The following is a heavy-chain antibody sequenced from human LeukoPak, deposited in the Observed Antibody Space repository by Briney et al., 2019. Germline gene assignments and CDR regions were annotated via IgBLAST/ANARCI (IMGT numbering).Heavy chain of an antibody. CDR2: ISYSGST. V-gene: IGHV4-59*01. J-gene: IGHJ4*02. D-gene: IGHD6-13*01. Sequence: AETLSLTCTVSGGSISSYYWSWIRQPPGKGLEWIGYISYSGSTNYNPSLKSRVTISVDTSKNQFSLKLSSVTAADTAVYYCARVIAAAEPPFDYWGQGTLVTVSS. CDR3: ARVIAAAEPPFDY. CDR1: GGSISSYY.